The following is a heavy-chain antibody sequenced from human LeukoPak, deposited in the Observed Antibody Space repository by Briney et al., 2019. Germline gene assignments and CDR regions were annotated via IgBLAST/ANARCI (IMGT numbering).Heavy chain of an antibody. D-gene: IGHD4-17*01. J-gene: IGHJ4*02. CDR3: AREVGDDYGLDY. Sequence: GGSLRLSCAASGFTFSSYAMSWVRQAPGKGLEWVAVISYDGSNKYYADSVKGRFTISRDNSKNTLYLQMNSLRAEDTAVYYCAREVGDDYGLDYWGQGTLVTVSS. CDR1: GFTFSSYA. V-gene: IGHV3-30-3*01. CDR2: ISYDGSNK.